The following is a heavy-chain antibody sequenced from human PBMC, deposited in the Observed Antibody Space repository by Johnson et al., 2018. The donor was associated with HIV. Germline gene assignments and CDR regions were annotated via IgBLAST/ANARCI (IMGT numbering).Heavy chain of an antibody. CDR1: GFTFSSYA. J-gene: IGHJ3*02. V-gene: IGHV3-30-3*01. CDR3: VRGREGGNDQGGVFDI. Sequence: QVHLVESGGGVVQPGRSLRLSCAASGFTFSSYAMHWVRQAPGKGLEWVAVISYDGSNKYDADSVKGRFTISRDNSKNTLYLQMNSLLAEDTSVYYCVRGREGGNDQGGVFDIWGPGTMVTVSS. D-gene: IGHD1-1*01. CDR2: ISYDGSNK.